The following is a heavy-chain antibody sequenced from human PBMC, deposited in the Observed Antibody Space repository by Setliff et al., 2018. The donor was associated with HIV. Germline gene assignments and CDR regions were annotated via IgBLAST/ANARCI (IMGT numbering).Heavy chain of an antibody. D-gene: IGHD2-8*01. CDR3: ARHCNSGSCYKGNGHYGMDV. CDR2: IYPGDSDT. J-gene: IGHJ6*02. CDR1: GYRFTNYW. Sequence: GESLKISCKGSGYRFTNYWIGWVRQMPGKGLEWMGSIYPGDSDTRYSPSFQGQVTISADKSISTAYLQWSSLEASDTAMYYCARHCNSGSCYKGNGHYGMDVWGQGTTVTVSS. V-gene: IGHV5-51*01.